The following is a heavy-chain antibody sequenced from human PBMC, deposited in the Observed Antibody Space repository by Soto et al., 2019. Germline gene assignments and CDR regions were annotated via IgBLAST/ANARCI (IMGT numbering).Heavy chain of an antibody. CDR1: GYTFTSYY. J-gene: IGHJ4*02. CDR3: ARIQDSSGWPDY. Sequence: ASVKVSCKASGYTFTSYYMHWVRQAPGQGLEWMGIINPSGGSTSYAQKFQGRVTISKDTSKNQVVLTMTNMDPVDTATYYCARIQDSSGWPDYWGQGTLVTVSS. V-gene: IGHV1-46*01. CDR2: INPSGGST. D-gene: IGHD6-19*01.